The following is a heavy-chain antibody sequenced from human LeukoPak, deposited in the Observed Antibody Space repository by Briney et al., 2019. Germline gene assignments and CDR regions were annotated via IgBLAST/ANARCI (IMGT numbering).Heavy chain of an antibody. D-gene: IGHD6-19*01. CDR1: GFTFSSYW. Sequence: PGGSLRLSCATSGFTFSSYWMSWVRQAPGKGLEWVANIRQDGSEKYYVDSVKGRFTISRDNAKNSLYLQMNSLRAEDTAVYYCASLIAVAGRQDYWGQGTLVTVSS. V-gene: IGHV3-7*01. J-gene: IGHJ4*02. CDR3: ASLIAVAGRQDY. CDR2: IRQDGSEK.